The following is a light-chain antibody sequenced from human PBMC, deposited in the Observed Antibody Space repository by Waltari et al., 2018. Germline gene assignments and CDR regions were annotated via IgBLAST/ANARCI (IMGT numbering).Light chain of an antibody. CDR2: WAS. CDR1: QSVLYSSNNNNY. Sequence: DIVMTQSPDSLAVSLGERATINCKSSQSVLYSSNNNNYLAWYQQKPGQPPKLRIYWASTRESGVPDRFSGSGSGTDFTLTISSLQAEDVAVYYCQQYYSIPYTFGQGTKLEIK. J-gene: IGKJ2*01. V-gene: IGKV4-1*01. CDR3: QQYYSIPYT.